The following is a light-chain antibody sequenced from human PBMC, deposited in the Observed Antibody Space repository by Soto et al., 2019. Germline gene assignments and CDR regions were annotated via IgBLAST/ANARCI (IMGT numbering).Light chain of an antibody. CDR3: QQYNSYPIT. Sequence: DIQMAQSPSSLSSSVGDRVTRTWLPSHVISSFLAWFQHKPGKAPKPLIYHASSLQSGVPSKFSGSGSGTDFTLTISSLQPEDFATYYCQQYNSYPITFGQGTRLEV. V-gene: IGKV1-16*02. CDR2: HAS. J-gene: IGKJ5*01. CDR1: HVISSF.